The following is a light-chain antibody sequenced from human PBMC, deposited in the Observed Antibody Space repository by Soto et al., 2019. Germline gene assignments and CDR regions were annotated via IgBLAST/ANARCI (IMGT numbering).Light chain of an antibody. Sequence: DIQMTQFPSSLSASVGDRVTITCRASQGIRNDLAWYQQKPGKAPKRLIYAASSLQSGVPSRFSGSGSGTEFTLTISSLQSEDFAVYYCQQYNNWPPITFGQGTRLEIK. CDR2: AAS. J-gene: IGKJ5*01. V-gene: IGKV1-17*01. CDR3: QQYNNWPPIT. CDR1: QGIRND.